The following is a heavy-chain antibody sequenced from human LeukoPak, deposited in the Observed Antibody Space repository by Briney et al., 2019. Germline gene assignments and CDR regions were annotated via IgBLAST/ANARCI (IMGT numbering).Heavy chain of an antibody. CDR1: GFTFSSYS. V-gene: IGHV3-21*01. D-gene: IGHD6-13*01. Sequence: GGSLRLSCAASGFTFSSYSMNWVRQAPGKGLEWVSSISSSSSYIYYADSVKGRFTISRDNAKNSLYLQMNSLRAEDTAVYYCASGPNYSSSWYKASDYWGQGTLVTVSS. J-gene: IGHJ4*02. CDR2: ISSSSSYI. CDR3: ASGPNYSSSWYKASDY.